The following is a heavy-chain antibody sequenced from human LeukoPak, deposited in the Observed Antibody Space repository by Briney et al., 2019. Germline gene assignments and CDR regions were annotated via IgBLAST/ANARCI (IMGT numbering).Heavy chain of an antibody. CDR2: INHSGTA. CDR1: GGSFSGYY. Sequence: SETLSLTCAVYGGSFSGYYWNWIRQSPGKGLEWIGEINHSGTAKYNPSLKSRVTISVDTSKNQFSLRLSSVNAADTAVYYCASRPVHYGFPTSLGYWGHRTLVSASS. J-gene: IGHJ4*03. V-gene: IGHV4-34*01. D-gene: IGHD4-17*01. CDR3: ASRPVHYGFPTSLGY.